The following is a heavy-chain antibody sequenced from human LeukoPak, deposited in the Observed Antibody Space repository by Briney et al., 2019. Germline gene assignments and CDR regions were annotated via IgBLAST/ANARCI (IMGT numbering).Heavy chain of an antibody. D-gene: IGHD2-21*01. V-gene: IGHV4-59*12. CDR1: GNSINIYS. J-gene: IGHJ6*01. CDR3: ATTDKNRYYINV. CDR2: MYYSGTT. Sequence: SETLSLTCTVSGNSINIYSWNWIRQSPEKGLEWIAYMYYSGTTNYNPSLENRAAISLDLSRHQFSLRLSSVTAADTAVYFCATTDKNRYYINVWGQGTTVIVSS.